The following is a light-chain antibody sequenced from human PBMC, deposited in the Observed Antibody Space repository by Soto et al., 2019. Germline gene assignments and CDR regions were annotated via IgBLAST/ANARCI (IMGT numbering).Light chain of an antibody. CDR2: GAS. Sequence: EMVVTQAPRTLSVSPGERVTLACRASQSVGSKLAWYQQKPGQAPRLLIYGASTRATGLPARFSGSGSGTEFTLTISSLQSEDVAVYYCQQYNNWPPVTFGRGTKVDIK. CDR1: QSVGSK. V-gene: IGKV3-15*01. J-gene: IGKJ4*01. CDR3: QQYNNWPPVT.